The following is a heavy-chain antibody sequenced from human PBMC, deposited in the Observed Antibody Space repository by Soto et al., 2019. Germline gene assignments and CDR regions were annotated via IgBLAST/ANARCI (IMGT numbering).Heavy chain of an antibody. D-gene: IGHD2-8*02. CDR2: IYPDDSDT. CDR3: ACSVLVTSTVNYFDL. CDR1: GYSFSNFW. J-gene: IGHJ4*02. Sequence: GESLKISCQASGYSFSNFWIAWVRQMPGEGLEWLGIIYPDDSDTRYSPSFLGQVTISADKSIKTTYLQWSSLQASDTAIYFCACSVLVTSTVNYFDLWGQGTLVTVSS. V-gene: IGHV5-51*01.